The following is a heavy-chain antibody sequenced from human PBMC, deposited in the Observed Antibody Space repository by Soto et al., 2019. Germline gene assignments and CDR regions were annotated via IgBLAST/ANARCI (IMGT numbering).Heavy chain of an antibody. Sequence: QVQLVQSGAEVKKPGSSVRVSCKASGGSFRTYTINWVRQAPGQGLEWVGRIISVLGRANYAQKFQGRVTLTADKFTSTAYMELSSLRSDDTAVYFCARGIGVADGDGNWFDPWGQGTLVTVSS. CDR2: IISVLGRA. J-gene: IGHJ5*02. V-gene: IGHV1-69*08. CDR3: ARGIGVADGDGNWFDP. D-gene: IGHD3-10*01. CDR1: GGSFRTYT.